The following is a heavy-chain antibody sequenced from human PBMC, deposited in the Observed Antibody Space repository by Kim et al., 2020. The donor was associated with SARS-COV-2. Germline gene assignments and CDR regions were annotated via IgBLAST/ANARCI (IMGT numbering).Heavy chain of an antibody. V-gene: IGHV3-23*01. Sequence: GGSLRLSCVASGFTVSSRAVSWVRQAPGRGLEWFSAISADGEIKYYADFVKGRFTISKDLSRNTVYLQMDNLRVDDTATYFCAREEAGTSQRNWYDPWGPGTLVTVSS. CDR1: GFTVSSRA. D-gene: IGHD6-19*01. J-gene: IGHJ5*02. CDR2: ISADGEIK. CDR3: AREEAGTSQRNWYDP.